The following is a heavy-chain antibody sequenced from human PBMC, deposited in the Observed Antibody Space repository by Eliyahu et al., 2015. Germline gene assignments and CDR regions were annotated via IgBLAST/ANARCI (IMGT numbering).Heavy chain of an antibody. CDR3: ARRGFRWGFKIVVVPAASFDWFDP. V-gene: IGHV4-34*01. Sequence: QVQLQQWGAGLLKPSETLSLTCAVYGGSFSGYYWSWIRQPPGKGLEWIGEINHSGSTNYNPSLKSRVTISVDTSKNQFSLKLSSVTAADTAVYYCARRGFRWGFKIVVVPAASFDWFDPWGQGTLVTVSS. CDR1: GGSFSGYY. CDR2: INHSGST. J-gene: IGHJ5*02. D-gene: IGHD2-2*01.